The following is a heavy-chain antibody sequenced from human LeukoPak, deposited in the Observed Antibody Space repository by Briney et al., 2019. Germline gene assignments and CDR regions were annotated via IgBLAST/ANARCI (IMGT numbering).Heavy chain of an antibody. V-gene: IGHV3-30*02. D-gene: IGHD4-17*01. Sequence: QPGGSLRLSCAASGFTFSSYGMHWVRQAPGKGLEWVAFIRYDGSNKYYADSVKGRFTISRDNSKNTLYLQMNSLRAEDTAVYYCARGRSTVTSFVAFDIWGQGTMVTVSS. CDR2: IRYDGSNK. CDR1: GFTFSSYG. CDR3: ARGRSTVTSFVAFDI. J-gene: IGHJ3*02.